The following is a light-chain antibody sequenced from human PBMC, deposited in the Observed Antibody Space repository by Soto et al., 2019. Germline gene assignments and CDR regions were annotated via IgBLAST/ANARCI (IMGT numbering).Light chain of an antibody. J-gene: IGKJ4*01. CDR2: GAS. Sequence: EIVLTQSPGTLSLSPGERATLSCRASQRVSSSYLAWYQQKPGQAPRLLIYGASSRATGLPDRFSGSGSGTDFALTISRLEPEDFAVYYCQQYGSAPTFGGGTKVEIK. CDR3: QQYGSAPT. V-gene: IGKV3-20*01. CDR1: QRVSSSY.